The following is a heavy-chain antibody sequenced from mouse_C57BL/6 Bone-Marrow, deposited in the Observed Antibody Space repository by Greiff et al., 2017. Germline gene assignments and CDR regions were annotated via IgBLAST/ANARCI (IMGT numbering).Heavy chain of an antibody. Sequence: EVKLVESGAELVRPGASVKLSCTASGFNIKDDYMHWVKQRPEQGLEWIGWIDPENGDTEYASKFQGKATITADTSSNTAYLQLSSLTSEDTAVYYCTTPHLLGRGYWGQGTTLTVSS. D-gene: IGHD2-1*01. CDR3: TTPHLLGRGY. CDR1: GFNIKDDY. V-gene: IGHV14-4*01. J-gene: IGHJ2*01. CDR2: IDPENGDT.